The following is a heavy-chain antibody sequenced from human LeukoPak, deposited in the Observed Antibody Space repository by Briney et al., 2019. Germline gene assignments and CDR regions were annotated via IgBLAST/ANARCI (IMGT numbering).Heavy chain of an antibody. V-gene: IGHV3-30-3*01. CDR1: GFTFSSYA. CDR3: ARDRKVATDYYYYGMDV. D-gene: IGHD5-12*01. CDR2: ISYDGSNK. J-gene: IGHJ6*02. Sequence: GRSLRLSCAASGFTFSSYAMHWVRQAPGKGLEWVAVISYDGSNKYYADSVKGRFTISRDNSKNTLYPQMNSLRAEDTAVYYCARDRKVATDYYYYGMDVWGQGTTVTVSS.